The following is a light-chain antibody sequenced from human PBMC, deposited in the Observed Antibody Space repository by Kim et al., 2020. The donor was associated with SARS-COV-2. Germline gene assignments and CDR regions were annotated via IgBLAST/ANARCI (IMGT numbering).Light chain of an antibody. J-gene: IGKJ2*01. Sequence: EIVMTQSPATLSVSPRERATLSCRASQSVSSNLAWYQQKPGQAPRLLIYGASRRATGIPARFSGSGSGTDFTLTISSLESEDFAVYYCQQYNNWPSYTFGQGTKLEI. V-gene: IGKV3-15*01. CDR1: QSVSSN. CDR2: GAS. CDR3: QQYNNWPSYT.